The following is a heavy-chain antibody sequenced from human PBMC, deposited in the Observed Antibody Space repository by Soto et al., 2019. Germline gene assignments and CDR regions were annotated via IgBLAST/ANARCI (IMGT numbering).Heavy chain of an antibody. CDR2: ISYDGSNK. Sequence: SLRLSCAASGFTFSSYGMHWVRQAPGKGLEWVAVISYDGSNKYYADSVKGRFTISRDNSKNTLYLQMNSLRAEDTAVYYCAKSVYSYGLRYFDYWGQGTLVTVSS. D-gene: IGHD5-18*01. V-gene: IGHV3-30*18. J-gene: IGHJ4*02. CDR3: AKSVYSYGLRYFDY. CDR1: GFTFSSYG.